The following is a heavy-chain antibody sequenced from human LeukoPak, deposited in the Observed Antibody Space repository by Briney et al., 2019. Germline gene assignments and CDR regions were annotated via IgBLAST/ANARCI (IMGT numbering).Heavy chain of an antibody. CDR3: VRDPDDDFWRGPFDY. J-gene: IGHJ4*02. CDR2: IIPIFGTA. Sequence: SVKVSCKASGGTFSSYAISWVPQAPGQGLEWMGRIIPIFGTANYAQKFQGRVTITTDESTSTAYMELSSLRSEDTAVYYCVRDPDDDFWRGPFDYWGQETLVSVSS. CDR1: GGTFSSYA. V-gene: IGHV1-69*05. D-gene: IGHD3-3*01.